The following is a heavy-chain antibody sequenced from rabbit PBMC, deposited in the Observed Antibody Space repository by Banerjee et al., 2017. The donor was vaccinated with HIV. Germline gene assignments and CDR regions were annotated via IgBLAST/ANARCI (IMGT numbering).Heavy chain of an antibody. Sequence: EESGGDLVQPEGSLTLTCKASGLDFSSSYWICWVRQAPGKGLEWIACISGYSGSTYYATWAKGRFTISKTSSTTVTLQMTSLTAADTTTYFCARDGGDGDWDLWGQGTLVTVS. J-gene: IGHJ4*01. CDR1: GLDFSSSYW. CDR3: ARDGGDGDWDL. V-gene: IGHV1S45*01. CDR2: ISGYSGST. D-gene: IGHD2-1*01.